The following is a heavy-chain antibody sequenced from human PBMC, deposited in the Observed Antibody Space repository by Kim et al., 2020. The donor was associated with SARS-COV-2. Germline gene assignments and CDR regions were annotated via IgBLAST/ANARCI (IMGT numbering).Heavy chain of an antibody. CDR2: INPSGGDT. CDR3: ARGWQQLGT. D-gene: IGHD6-13*01. CDR1: GYSFTSNY. Sequence: ASVKVSCKASGYSFTSNYIHWVRQAPGQGLEWMGTINPSGGDTNYAQKFQGRVTMTRDTFTSTVYMELSGLRSDDTAVYSCARGWQQLGTWGQGTMVAVS. V-gene: IGHV1-46*01. J-gene: IGHJ5*02.